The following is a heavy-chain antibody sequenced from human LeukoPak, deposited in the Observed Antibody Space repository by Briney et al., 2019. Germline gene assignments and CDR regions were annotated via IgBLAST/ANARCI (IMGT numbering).Heavy chain of an antibody. CDR2: INPNSGGT. Sequence: GASVKVSCKASGYTFTGYYMHWVRQAPGQGLEWMGWINPNSGGTNYAQKFQGRVTMTRDTSISTAYMELSRLRSGDTAVYYCASCRDGYNLCALDFWGQGTLVTVSS. V-gene: IGHV1-2*02. CDR1: GYTFTGYY. D-gene: IGHD5-24*01. J-gene: IGHJ4*02. CDR3: ASCRDGYNLCALDF.